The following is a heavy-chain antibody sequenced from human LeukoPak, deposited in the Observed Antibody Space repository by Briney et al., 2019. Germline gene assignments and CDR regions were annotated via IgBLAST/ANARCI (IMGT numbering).Heavy chain of an antibody. CDR2: ISSSSSTI. V-gene: IGHV3-48*01. CDR3: ARARGPLHYYYYMDV. J-gene: IGHJ6*03. CDR1: GFTFSSYS. Sequence: GGSLRLSCAASGFTFSSYSMNWVRQAPGKGLEWVSYISSSSSTIYYADSVKGRFTISRDNAKNSLYLQMNSLRAEDTAVYYCARARGPLHYYYYMDVWGKGTTATVSS. D-gene: IGHD3-10*01.